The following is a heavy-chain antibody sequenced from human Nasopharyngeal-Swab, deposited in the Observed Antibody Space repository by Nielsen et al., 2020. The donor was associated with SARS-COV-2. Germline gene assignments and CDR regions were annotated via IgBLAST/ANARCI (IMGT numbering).Heavy chain of an antibody. J-gene: IGHJ4*02. CDR3: ARENSRGGSYAGFYYFDY. Sequence: GESLKISCAASGFTFSSYAMHWVRQAPGEGLEWVAVISYDGSNIYYADSVKGRFTISRDNSKNTLYLQMNSLRAEDTAVYYCARENSRGGSYAGFYYFDYWGQGTLVTVSS. CDR2: ISYDGSNI. V-gene: IGHV3-30-3*01. D-gene: IGHD1-26*01. CDR1: GFTFSSYA.